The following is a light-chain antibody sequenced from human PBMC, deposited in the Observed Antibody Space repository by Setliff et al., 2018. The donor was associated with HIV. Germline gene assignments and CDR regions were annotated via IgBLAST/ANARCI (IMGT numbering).Light chain of an antibody. CDR2: AVS. V-gene: IGLV2-14*03. CDR3: SSYTSSTPLDV. J-gene: IGLJ1*01. CDR1: SSDVGGYNY. Sequence: QSALTQPASVSGSPGQSITISCTGSSSDVGGYNYVSWYQQHPGKAPKLMIYAVSNRPSGVSHRFSGSKSGNTASLTISGLQAEDEADYYCSSYTSSTPLDVFGTGTKVTVL.